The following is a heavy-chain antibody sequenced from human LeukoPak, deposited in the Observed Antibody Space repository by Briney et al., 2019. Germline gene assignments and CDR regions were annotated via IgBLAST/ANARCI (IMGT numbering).Heavy chain of an antibody. Sequence: SGGSLRLSCAASGFTFSSYGMHWVRQAPGKGLEWVAVISYDGSNKYYADSVKGRFTISRDNSKNTLYLQMNSLRAEDTAVYYCAKDTTGLRYFDWVRTTLDYWGQGTLVTVSS. CDR1: GFTFSSYG. V-gene: IGHV3-30*18. CDR2: ISYDGSNK. J-gene: IGHJ4*02. CDR3: AKDTTGLRYFDWVRTTLDY. D-gene: IGHD3-9*01.